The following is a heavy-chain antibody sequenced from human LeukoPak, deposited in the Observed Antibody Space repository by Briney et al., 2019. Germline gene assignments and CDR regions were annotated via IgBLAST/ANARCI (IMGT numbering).Heavy chain of an antibody. CDR3: AKGSGDFWSGYYTGQSFGTTLPNNFDY. Sequence: PGGSLRLSCVASGFTFSSYEMHWVRQAPGKGLEWVSYISSSGSSIYYADSVKGRFTISRDSAKSSLYLQMNSLRAEDTAVYYCAKGSGDFWSGYYTGQSFGTTLPNNFDYWGQGTLVTVSS. CDR1: GFTFSSYE. CDR2: ISSSGSSI. D-gene: IGHD3-3*01. V-gene: IGHV3-48*03. J-gene: IGHJ4*02.